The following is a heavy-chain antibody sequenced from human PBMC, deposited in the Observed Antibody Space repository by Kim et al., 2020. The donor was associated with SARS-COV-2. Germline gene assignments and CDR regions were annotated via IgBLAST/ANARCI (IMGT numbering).Heavy chain of an antibody. CDR2: IWYDGSNK. CDR3: AKGSSHYGSDAGDY. V-gene: IGHV3-33*06. D-gene: IGHD3-10*01. CDR1: GFTFSSYG. J-gene: IGHJ4*02. Sequence: GGSLRLSCAASGFTFSSYGMHWVRQAPGKGLEWVAVIWYDGSNKYYADSVKGRFTISRDNSKNTLYLQMNSLRAEDTAVYYCAKGSSHYGSDAGDYWGQGALVTVSS.